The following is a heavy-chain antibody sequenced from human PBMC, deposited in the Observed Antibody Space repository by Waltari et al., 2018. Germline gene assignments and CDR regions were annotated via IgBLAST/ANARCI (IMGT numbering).Heavy chain of an antibody. V-gene: IGHV4-38-2*02. Sequence: QVQLQESGPGLVKPSETLSLTCAVSGYSISSGYYWGWIRQPPGKGLEWIGSIYHSGRTYYNPSLKSRVTISVDTSKNQFSLKLSSVTAADTAVYYCARDFDSSGYYLVYWGQGTLVTVSS. J-gene: IGHJ4*02. CDR2: IYHSGRT. D-gene: IGHD3-22*01. CDR1: GYSISSGYY. CDR3: ARDFDSSGYYLVY.